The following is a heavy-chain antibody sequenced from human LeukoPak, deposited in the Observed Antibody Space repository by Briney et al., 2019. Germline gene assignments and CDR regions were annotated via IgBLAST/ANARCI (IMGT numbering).Heavy chain of an antibody. CDR3: ARKHSGYVAFDP. D-gene: IGHD5-12*01. Sequence: SETLSLTCTVSGGSISSGEYYWNWIRQHPGEGLEWIGYIYYSGSTYYNPSLESRVTMAVDTSRNQFSLKLSSVTAADTAVYYCARKHSGYVAFDPWGQGTLVTVSS. V-gene: IGHV4-31*03. J-gene: IGHJ5*02. CDR2: IYYSGST. CDR1: GGSISSGEYY.